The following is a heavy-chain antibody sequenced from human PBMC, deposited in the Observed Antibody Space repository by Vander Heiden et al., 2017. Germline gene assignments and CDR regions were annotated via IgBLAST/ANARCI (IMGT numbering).Heavy chain of an antibody. CDR3: ARGRSYYDFWSGNNY. V-gene: IGHV4-34*01. CDR1: GGAFSGYY. D-gene: IGHD3-3*01. Sequence: QVQLQQWGAGLLKPSETLSLTCAVYGGAFSGYYWRWLRQPPGKGLEWIVEINHSGSTNYNPSLKSRVTISVDTSKNQFSLELSSVTAADTAVYYCARGRSYYDFWSGNNYWGQGTLVTVSS. J-gene: IGHJ4*02. CDR2: INHSGST.